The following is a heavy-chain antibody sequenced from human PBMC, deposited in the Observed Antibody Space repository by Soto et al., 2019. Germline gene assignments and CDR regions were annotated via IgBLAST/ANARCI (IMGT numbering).Heavy chain of an antibody. V-gene: IGHV1-46*03. CDR1: GYGFTRHY. Sequence: GASVKVSCKAIGYGFTRHYIHWVRQAPGQGLEWMGTIFPGGVNIAYAQKFEGRVTMTKDTSTSTVYMEVNSLTPEDTAVYYCARDQSWHDLVWWFVPWGQGTLVTVSS. CDR3: ARDQSWHDLVWWFVP. J-gene: IGHJ5*02. CDR2: IFPGGVNI. D-gene: IGHD1-1*01.